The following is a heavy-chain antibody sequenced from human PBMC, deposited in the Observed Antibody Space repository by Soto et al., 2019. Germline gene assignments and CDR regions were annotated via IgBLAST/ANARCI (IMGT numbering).Heavy chain of an antibody. CDR1: GYTFSDDY. J-gene: IGHJ4*02. D-gene: IGHD6-19*01. V-gene: IGHV1-2*02. Sequence: ASVKVSCRASGYTFSDDYMPWVRRAAVQGFEWMGRISPKSGGTNYAQKFQGRVTMTWDTSLNTAYMELSSLMSEDTSVYYCARPPGYISDWYYFDLWGQGTLVTVSS. CDR3: ARPPGYISDWYYFDL. CDR2: ISPKSGGT.